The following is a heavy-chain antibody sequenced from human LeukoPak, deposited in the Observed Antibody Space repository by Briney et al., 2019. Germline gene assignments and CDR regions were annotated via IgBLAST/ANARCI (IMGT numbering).Heavy chain of an antibody. CDR3: ARGFGYYFDY. CDR2: LNQDGNEK. Sequence: GGSLRLSCAPSGFTFTTYWMNWVRQAPGKGLEWVANLNQDGNEKYYVDSVAGRFTISRDNAKNSLYLQMNSLRAEDTAVYYCARGFGYYFDYWGQGTLVTVSS. V-gene: IGHV3-7*01. D-gene: IGHD3-16*01. J-gene: IGHJ4*02. CDR1: GFTFTTYW.